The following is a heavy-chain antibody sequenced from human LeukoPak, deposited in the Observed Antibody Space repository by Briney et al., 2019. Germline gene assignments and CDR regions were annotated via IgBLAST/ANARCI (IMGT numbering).Heavy chain of an antibody. CDR1: GGSISSGDYY. Sequence: SQTLSLTCTVSGGSISSGDYYWSWIRQPPGKGLEWIGYIYYSGSTYYNPSLKSRVTISVDTSKNQFSLKLSSVTAADTAVYYCARGDGSGSYYRNRVYWYFDLWGRGTLVTVSS. J-gene: IGHJ2*01. CDR2: IYYSGST. V-gene: IGHV4-30-4*01. CDR3: ARGDGSGSYYRNRVYWYFDL. D-gene: IGHD1-26*01.